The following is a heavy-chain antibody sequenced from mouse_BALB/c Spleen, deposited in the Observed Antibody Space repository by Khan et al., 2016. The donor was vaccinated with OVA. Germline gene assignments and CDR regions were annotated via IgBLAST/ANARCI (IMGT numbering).Heavy chain of an antibody. J-gene: IGHJ3*01. CDR2: ISSGGHYT. CDR1: GFTFSTYG. Sequence: EVELVESGGDLVKTGGSLKLSCAASGFTFSTYGMSWVRQTPDKRLEWVATISSGGHYTYYIDSVKGRFTISRDNSKNILYLQMTSLRSEDTAMYYCARLAYYYNSEGFAYWGQGTQVTVSA. D-gene: IGHD1-1*02. CDR3: ARLAYYYNSEGFAY. V-gene: IGHV5-6*01.